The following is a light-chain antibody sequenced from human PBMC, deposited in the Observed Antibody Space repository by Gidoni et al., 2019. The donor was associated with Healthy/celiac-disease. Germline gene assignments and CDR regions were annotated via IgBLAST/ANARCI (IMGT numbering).Light chain of an antibody. Sequence: EIVMTQSPATLSVSPGERATLSCRASQSVSSNLAWYQQKPGQAPRLRIYGASTRATGIPARFSGSGSGTEFTRTISSLQSEDFAVYYCQQYNNWPPTFGQGTKVEIK. J-gene: IGKJ1*01. CDR1: QSVSSN. CDR2: GAS. V-gene: IGKV3-15*01. CDR3: QQYNNWPPT.